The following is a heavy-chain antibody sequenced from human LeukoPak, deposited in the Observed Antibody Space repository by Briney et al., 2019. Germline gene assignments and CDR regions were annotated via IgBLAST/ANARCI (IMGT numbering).Heavy chain of an antibody. V-gene: IGHV4-59*02. CDR3: ARENGVYSSSHYHDY. CDR1: GGSVSSYY. D-gene: IGHD6-13*01. CDR2: IYYSGST. J-gene: IGHJ4*02. Sequence: SETLSLTCTVSGGSVSSYYWSWIRQPPGKGLEWIGYIYYSGSTNYNPSLKSRVTISVDTSKNQFSLKLSSVTAADTAVYYCARENGVYSSSHYHDYWGQGTLVTVSS.